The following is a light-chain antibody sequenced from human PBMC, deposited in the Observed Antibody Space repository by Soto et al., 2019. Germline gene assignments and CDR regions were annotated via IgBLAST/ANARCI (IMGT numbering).Light chain of an antibody. Sequence: EIVLTQSPGTLSLSPGERATLSCRASQSVSISYLAWYQQRPGQAPRLLIYGASSRATGIPDRFSGSGSGTDFTLTINRLEPEDFAVYDCQQYDSSPPFALTFGGGTKV. CDR2: GAS. J-gene: IGKJ4*01. CDR3: QQYDSSPPFALT. CDR1: QSVSISY. V-gene: IGKV3-20*01.